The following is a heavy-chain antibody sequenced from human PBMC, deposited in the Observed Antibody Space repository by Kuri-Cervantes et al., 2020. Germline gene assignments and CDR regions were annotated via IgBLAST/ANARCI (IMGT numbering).Heavy chain of an antibody. CDR1: GFTFDDYA. D-gene: IGHD2-2*01. J-gene: IGHJ4*02. CDR3: AREDQFDY. CDR2: ISWNSNKI. V-gene: IGHV3-9*01. Sequence: SLKISCAASGFTFDDYAMHWVRQVPGKGLEWVSGISWNSNKIGYADSVKGRFTISRDNAKNSLYLQMNSLRAEDTAVYYCAREDQFDYWGQGTLVTVSS.